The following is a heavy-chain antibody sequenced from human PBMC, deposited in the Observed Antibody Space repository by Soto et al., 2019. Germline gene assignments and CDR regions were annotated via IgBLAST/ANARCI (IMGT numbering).Heavy chain of an antibody. Sequence: QVQLVESGGGVVQPGRSLRLSCAASGFTFSSYGMHWVRQAPGKGLEWVAVISYDGSNKYYADSVKGRFTISRDNSKNTLYLQMNSLRAEDTAVYYCAKDWDDSSGYHSTSLDYWGQGTLVTVSS. CDR1: GFTFSSYG. D-gene: IGHD3-22*01. CDR2: ISYDGSNK. V-gene: IGHV3-30*18. J-gene: IGHJ4*02. CDR3: AKDWDDSSGYHSTSLDY.